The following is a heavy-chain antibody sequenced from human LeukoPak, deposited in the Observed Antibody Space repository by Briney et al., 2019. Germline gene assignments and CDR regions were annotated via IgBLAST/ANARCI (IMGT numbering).Heavy chain of an antibody. CDR3: AKVPYSDYGAGRPPFMDV. CDR1: GFTFSNYA. Sequence: GGSLRLSCAASGFTFSNYAMSWVRQTPGKGLEWVSTISDSGASTYYADSVKGRFTISRDNSKNTLCLQMNSLRDEDTAVYYCAKVPYSDYGAGRPPFMDVWGQGTTVAISS. V-gene: IGHV3-23*01. D-gene: IGHD3-10*01. J-gene: IGHJ6*02. CDR2: ISDSGAST.